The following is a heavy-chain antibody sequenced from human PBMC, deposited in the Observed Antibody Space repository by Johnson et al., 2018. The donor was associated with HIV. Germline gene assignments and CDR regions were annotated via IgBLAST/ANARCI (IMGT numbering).Heavy chain of an antibody. CDR1: GFTFGDFG. Sequence: VQLVESGGGVVRPGGSLRLSCGASGFTFGDFGMSWVRQAPGKGLECVSIINRSGGSTGNADSVKGRLTIPRDNAKNSLYLQMNSLRADDTALYYCARFGSGTNAFDIWGQGTMVTVSS. CDR2: INRSGGST. J-gene: IGHJ3*02. CDR3: ARFGSGTNAFDI. V-gene: IGHV3-20*04. D-gene: IGHD1-14*01.